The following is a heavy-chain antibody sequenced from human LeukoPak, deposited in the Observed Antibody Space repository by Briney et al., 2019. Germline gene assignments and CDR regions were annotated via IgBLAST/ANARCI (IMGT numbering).Heavy chain of an antibody. CDR2: IIPILGIA. V-gene: IGHV1-69*04. CDR3: ARVSRIFGYYFDY. CDR1: GGTFSSYA. Sequence: SVKVSCKASGGTFSSYAISWVRQAPGQGLEWMGRIIPILGIANYAQKFQGRVTITADKSTSTAYMELSSLRSEDTAVYYCARVSRIFGYYFDYWGQGTLVTVSS. D-gene: IGHD3-3*02. J-gene: IGHJ4*02.